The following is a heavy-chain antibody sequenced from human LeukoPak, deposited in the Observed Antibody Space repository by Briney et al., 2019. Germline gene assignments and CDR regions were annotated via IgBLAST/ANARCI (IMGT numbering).Heavy chain of an antibody. CDR2: IIPIFGTA. CDR3: ARDCSGGSCYFGY. D-gene: IGHD2-15*01. J-gene: IGHJ4*02. Sequence: ASVKVSCKASGGTFSSYAISWVRQAPGQGLEWMGGIIPIFGTANYAQKFQGRVTITADESTSTAYMELSSLRSEDTAVYYCARDCSGGSCYFGYWGQGTLVTVSS. V-gene: IGHV1-69*13. CDR1: GGTFSSYA.